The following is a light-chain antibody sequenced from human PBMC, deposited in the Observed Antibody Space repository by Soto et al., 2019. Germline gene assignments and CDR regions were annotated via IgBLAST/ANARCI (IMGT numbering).Light chain of an antibody. CDR2: GAS. CDR3: QQYGTSPLT. CDR1: QSVSSSS. J-gene: IGKJ4*01. Sequence: EIVLTQSPGTLSLSPGERATLSCRASQSVSSSSLAWYQQKPGQAPMLLMYGASRRATGIPDRFSGSGSGTDFTLIISRLEPEDFAVYYCQQYGTSPLTFGGGTKVEIK. V-gene: IGKV3-20*01.